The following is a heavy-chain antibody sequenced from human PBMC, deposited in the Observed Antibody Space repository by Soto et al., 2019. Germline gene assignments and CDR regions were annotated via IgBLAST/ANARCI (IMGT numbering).Heavy chain of an antibody. Sequence: QVQLVESGGGVVQPGRSLRLSCAASGFIFINYGMHWVRQAPGKGPEWLAVISYDGTIQYYVDSVKGRFTISRDNSNNTLFLQMNSLRPEDTAVYFCAKSRPGSSWYEGDSWGQGTLVTVSS. J-gene: IGHJ4*02. CDR1: GFIFINYG. V-gene: IGHV3-30*18. D-gene: IGHD6-13*01. CDR2: ISYDGTIQ. CDR3: AKSRPGSSWYEGDS.